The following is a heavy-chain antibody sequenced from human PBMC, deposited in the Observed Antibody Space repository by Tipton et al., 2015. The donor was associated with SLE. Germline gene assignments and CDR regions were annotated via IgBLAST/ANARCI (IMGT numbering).Heavy chain of an antibody. CDR2: IYSDGTT. CDR3: AKCLGTRCLNFDY. Sequence: SLRLSCAASGFTVTSNYISWVRQAPGKGLDWVSVIYSDGTTYYADSVKGRFTISRDNSKNTLFLQMNSLRAEDTAVYYCAKCLGTRCLNFDYWGQGTLVTVSS. D-gene: IGHD2-2*01. V-gene: IGHV3-53*05. CDR1: GFTVTSNY. J-gene: IGHJ4*02.